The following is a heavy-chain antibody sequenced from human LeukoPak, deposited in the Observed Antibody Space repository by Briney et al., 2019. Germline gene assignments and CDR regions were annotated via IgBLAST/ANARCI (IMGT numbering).Heavy chain of an antibody. V-gene: IGHV4-34*01. CDR2: INHSGST. Sequence: SETLSLTCAVYGGSFSGYYWSWIRQPPGKGLEWIGEINHSGSTNYNPSLKSRVTISVDTSKNQFSLKLSSVTAADTAVYYCARDPGIWNDAFDIWGQGTMVTVSS. CDR1: GGSFSGYY. D-gene: IGHD1-1*01. CDR3: ARDPGIWNDAFDI. J-gene: IGHJ3*02.